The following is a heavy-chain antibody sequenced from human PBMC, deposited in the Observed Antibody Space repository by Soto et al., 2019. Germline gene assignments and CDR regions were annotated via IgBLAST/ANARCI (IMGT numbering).Heavy chain of an antibody. CDR1: GYTFTSYG. CDR2: ISAYNGNT. J-gene: IGHJ4*02. CDR3: ARVRERYSSGWYSIPFDY. D-gene: IGHD6-19*01. Sequence: GASVKVSCKASGYTFTSYGISWVRQAPGQGLEWMGWISAYNGNTNYAQKLQGRVTMTTDTSTSTAYMELRSLRSDDTAVYYCARVRERYSSGWYSIPFDYWGQETLVTVSS. V-gene: IGHV1-18*01.